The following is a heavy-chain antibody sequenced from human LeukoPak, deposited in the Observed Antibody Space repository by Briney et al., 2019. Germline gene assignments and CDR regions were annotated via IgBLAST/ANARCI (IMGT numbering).Heavy chain of an antibody. CDR3: ARLGQDYYDSSGYLGY. D-gene: IGHD3-22*01. CDR2: IYYSGST. J-gene: IGHJ4*02. Sequence: SETLSLTCTVSGGSISSYYWSWIRRHPGKGLEWIGYIYYSGSTNYNPSLKSRVTISVDTSKNQFSLKLSSVTAADTAVYYCARLGQDYYDSSGYLGYWGQGTLVTVSS. CDR1: GGSISSYY. V-gene: IGHV4-59*08.